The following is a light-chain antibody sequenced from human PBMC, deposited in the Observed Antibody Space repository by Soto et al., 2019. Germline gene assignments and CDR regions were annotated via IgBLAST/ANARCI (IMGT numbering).Light chain of an antibody. CDR1: SSDVGGYNY. Sequence: QSALTQPPSASGSPGQSVTISCTGTSSDVGGYNYVSWYQQHPGKAPKLIIYDVNKWHSGVPDRFSGSKSGNTASLTVSGLQAEDEADYYCSSYSGSNNFVFGTGTKVTVL. CDR3: SSYSGSNNFV. J-gene: IGLJ1*01. V-gene: IGLV2-8*01. CDR2: DVN.